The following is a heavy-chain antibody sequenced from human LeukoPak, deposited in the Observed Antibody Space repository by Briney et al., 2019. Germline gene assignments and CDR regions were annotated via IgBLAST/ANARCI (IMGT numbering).Heavy chain of an antibody. J-gene: IGHJ4*02. CDR3: ARRQGTTLSFDY. Sequence: ASVKVSFKASGYTFTSFGITWVRQAPGQGLEWMGWITSYNNNTKYAQKLQGRVTMTTDTSTSTAYMELRSLRFDDTAVYYCARRQGTTLSFDYWGQGTLVTVSS. V-gene: IGHV1-18*01. CDR2: ITSYNNNT. D-gene: IGHD1-1*01. CDR1: GYTFTSFG.